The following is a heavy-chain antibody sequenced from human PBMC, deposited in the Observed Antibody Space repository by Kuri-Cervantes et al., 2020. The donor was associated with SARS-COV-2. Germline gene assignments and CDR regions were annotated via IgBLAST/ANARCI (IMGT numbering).Heavy chain of an antibody. D-gene: IGHD2-21*01. CDR2: ISSDGSNK. CDR3: ARARVGVFDF. Sequence: GGSLRLSCAASGFTLSSYGMHWVRQAPGKGLEWVAMISSDGSNKNYADSVKGRFTISRDNSKNTLYLQINSLRTEDTAVFYCARARVGVFDFWGQGALVTVSS. J-gene: IGHJ4*02. CDR1: GFTLSSYG. V-gene: IGHV3-30*03.